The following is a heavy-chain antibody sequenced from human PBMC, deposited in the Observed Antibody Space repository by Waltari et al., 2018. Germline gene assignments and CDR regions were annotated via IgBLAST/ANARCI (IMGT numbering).Heavy chain of an antibody. V-gene: IGHV3-23*01. J-gene: IGHJ4*02. CDR2: ITVNDAT. CDR3: AKPFYNWDDPLDS. CDR1: GFPFHTYA. D-gene: IGHD1-20*01. Sequence: EVKLLAPGGGFVPPVTSSRRLWSDPGFPFHTYAIIWVRRAPGTGLQWVAAITVNDATYHADSVKGRFTISRDTSKDTVFLQMNSLRAEDTALYYCAKPFYNWDDPLDSWGQGTLVTVSS.